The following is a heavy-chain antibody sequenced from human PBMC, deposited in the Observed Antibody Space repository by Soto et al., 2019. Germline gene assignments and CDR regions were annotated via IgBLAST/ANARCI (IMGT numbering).Heavy chain of an antibody. CDR1: GFTFSSYS. Sequence: EVQLVESGGGLVKPGGSLRLSCAASGFTFSSYSMNWVRQAPGKGLEWVSSISSSSSYIYYVDSVKGRFTISRDKAKNSLYLQMNSLRAEDTAVYYCARVGGRDAFDIWGQGTMVTVSS. V-gene: IGHV3-21*01. CDR2: ISSSSSYI. CDR3: ARVGGRDAFDI. J-gene: IGHJ3*02. D-gene: IGHD3-16*01.